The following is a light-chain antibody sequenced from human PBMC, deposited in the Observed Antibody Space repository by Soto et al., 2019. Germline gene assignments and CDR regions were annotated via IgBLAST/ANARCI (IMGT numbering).Light chain of an antibody. CDR2: DTS. CDR3: QQYGSSPRT. Sequence: ELVLPQSPGTLSLSPRERATLSCRASQSVNSGYLAWYQHTPGQAPRLLIYDTSTRATGIPDRFSGSGSGTDFTLTIFRLEPEDFAVFYCQQYGSSPRTFGQGTKVDIK. CDR1: QSVNSGY. V-gene: IGKV3-20*01. J-gene: IGKJ1*01.